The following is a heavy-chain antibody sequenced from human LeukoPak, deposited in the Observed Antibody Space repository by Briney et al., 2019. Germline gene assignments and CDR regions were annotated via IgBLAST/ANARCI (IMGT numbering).Heavy chain of an antibody. J-gene: IGHJ4*02. CDR1: GFTFSSYA. D-gene: IGHD4-17*01. CDR2: ISYDGSNK. V-gene: IGHV3-30*04. CDR3: AGPTDAFDY. Sequence: PGGSLRLPCAASGFTFSSYAMHWVRQAPGKGLEWVAVISYDGSNKYYADSVKGRFTISRDNSKNTLYLQMNSLRAEDTAVYYCAGPTDAFDYWGQGTLVTVSS.